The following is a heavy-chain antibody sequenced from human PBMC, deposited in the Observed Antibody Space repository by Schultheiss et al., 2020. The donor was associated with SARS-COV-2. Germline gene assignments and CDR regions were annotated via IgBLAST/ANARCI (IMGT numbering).Heavy chain of an antibody. D-gene: IGHD6-13*01. CDR1: GITFSSYD. CDR2: ISSSGSDT. J-gene: IGHJ6*02. Sequence: GGSLRLSCVVSGITFSSYDMNWVRQAPGKGLEWISYISSSGSDTHYADSVKGRFTISRANARNSLYLQMKSLRDEDTAVYYCARDWQQLITHYYYYGMDVWGPGTTVTVSS. CDR3: ARDWQQLITHYYYYGMDV. V-gene: IGHV3-48*03.